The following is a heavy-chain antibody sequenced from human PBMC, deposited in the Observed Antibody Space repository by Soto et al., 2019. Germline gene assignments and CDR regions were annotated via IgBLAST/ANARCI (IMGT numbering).Heavy chain of an antibody. J-gene: IGHJ3*02. Sequence: ASVKVSCKASGYTFTGYYMHWVRQAPGQGLEWMGWINPNSGGTNYAQKFQGWVTMTRDTSISTAYMELSRLRSDDTAVYYCARARSLADNAFDIWGQGTMVPVSS. V-gene: IGHV1-2*04. CDR1: GYTFTGYY. D-gene: IGHD1-1*01. CDR3: ARARSLADNAFDI. CDR2: INPNSGGT.